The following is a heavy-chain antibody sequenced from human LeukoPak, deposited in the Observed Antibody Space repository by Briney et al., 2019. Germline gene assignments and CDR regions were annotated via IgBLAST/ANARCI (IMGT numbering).Heavy chain of an antibody. D-gene: IGHD6-13*01. CDR3: ARGRAAAGTRWFDP. Sequence: GASVRVSCKASGYTFTSYGISWVRQAPGQGLEWMGWISAYNGSTNYAQKLQGRVTMTTDTSTSTAYMELRSLRSDDTAVYYCARGRAAAGTRWFDPWGQGTLVTVSS. CDR1: GYTFTSYG. V-gene: IGHV1-18*01. J-gene: IGHJ5*02. CDR2: ISAYNGST.